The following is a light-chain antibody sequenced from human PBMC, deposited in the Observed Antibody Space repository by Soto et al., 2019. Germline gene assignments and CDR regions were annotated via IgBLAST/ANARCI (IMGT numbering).Light chain of an antibody. V-gene: IGKV3-20*01. CDR3: QQYSGSPPIT. CDR2: CAS. J-gene: IGKJ5*01. CDR1: QSVSSRY. Sequence: EIVLTQSPGTLSLSPGERATLSCRASQSVSSRYLTWYQQKPGQAPRLLIYCASSRATGIPDRFSGSGSGTDFTLTISRLETEAFAVYSCQQYSGSPPITFGQGTRLEIK.